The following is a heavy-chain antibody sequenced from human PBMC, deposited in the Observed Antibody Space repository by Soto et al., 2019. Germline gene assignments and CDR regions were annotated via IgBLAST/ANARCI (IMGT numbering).Heavy chain of an antibody. J-gene: IGHJ4*02. D-gene: IGHD1-26*01. CDR1: SFSCSSSG. V-gene: IGHV3-33*01. CDR3: ARSSGSYFAAFYDT. CDR2: IWDDGGNK. Sequence: QAQLEESGGGVVQPGTSLRLSCSASSFSCSSSGIHWVRQPPGKGLGWVAAIWDDGGNKYYADSVRGRFTISRDNSKITLFLQMNSLRAEDTALYYCARSSGSYFAAFYDTWGQGTLVSVSS.